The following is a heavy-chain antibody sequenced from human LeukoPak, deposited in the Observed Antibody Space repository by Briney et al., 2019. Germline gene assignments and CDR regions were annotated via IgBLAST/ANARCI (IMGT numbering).Heavy chain of an antibody. V-gene: IGHV4-39*01. Sequence: PSETLPLTCTVSGGSISSSSYYWGWIRQPPGKGLEWIGSIYYSGSTYYNPSLKSRVTISVDTSKNQFSLKLSSVTAADTAVYYCARQLGYSSFDYWGQGTLVTVSS. CDR3: ARQLGYSSFDY. J-gene: IGHJ4*02. CDR1: GGSISSSSYY. CDR2: IYYSGST. D-gene: IGHD5-24*01.